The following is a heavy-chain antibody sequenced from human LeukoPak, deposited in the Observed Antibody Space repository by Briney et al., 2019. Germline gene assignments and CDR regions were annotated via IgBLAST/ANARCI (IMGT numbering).Heavy chain of an antibody. J-gene: IGHJ4*02. CDR3: AKSKAPEYYDSSGWPFDY. D-gene: IGHD3-22*01. CDR2: ISGSGSST. CDR1: GFTFSSYA. Sequence: GGSLRLSCAASGFTFSSYAMSWVRQAPGKGLEWVSAISGSGSSTYYADSVKGRFTISRDNSKNTLYLQMNSLRAEDTAVYYCAKSKAPEYYDSSGWPFDYWGQGTLVTVSS. V-gene: IGHV3-23*01.